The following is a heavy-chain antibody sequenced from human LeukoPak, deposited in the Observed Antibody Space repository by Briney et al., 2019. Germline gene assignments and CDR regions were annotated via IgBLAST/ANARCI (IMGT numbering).Heavy chain of an antibody. CDR2: IYSGGST. Sequence: GGSLRLSCAASGFTFSSYWMHWVRQAPGKGLVWVSVIYSGGSTYYADSVKGRFTISRDNSKNTLYLQMNSLRAEDTAVYYCAGGAAYGSGSYWDYWGQGTLVTVSS. CDR1: GFTFSSYW. V-gene: IGHV3-53*01. CDR3: AGGAAYGSGSYWDY. D-gene: IGHD3-10*01. J-gene: IGHJ4*02.